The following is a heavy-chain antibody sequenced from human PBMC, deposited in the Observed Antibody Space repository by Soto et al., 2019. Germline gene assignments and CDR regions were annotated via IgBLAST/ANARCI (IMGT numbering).Heavy chain of an antibody. J-gene: IGHJ3*02. CDR3: TIGSWSGEVFDI. CDR2: IIPILGIA. CDR1: GGTFSTYS. V-gene: IGHV1-69*02. D-gene: IGHD2-21*01. Sequence: QVQLVQSGAEVKKPGSAVKVSCKDSGGTFSTYSMFWVRQAPGQGLEWMGRIIPILGIANYAQKFQGRVTITAAKSTGTAYMELSSLRSEDTALYYCTIGSWSGEVFDIWGQGTMVTVSS.